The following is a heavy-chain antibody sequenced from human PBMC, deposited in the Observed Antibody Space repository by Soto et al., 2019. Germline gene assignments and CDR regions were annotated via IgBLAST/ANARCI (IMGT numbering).Heavy chain of an antibody. CDR1: GYTFTSYG. D-gene: IGHD2-2*01. CDR2: ISAYNGNT. J-gene: IGHJ5*02. CDR3: ARDRIPGRQLPQVWFDP. V-gene: IGHV1-18*01. Sequence: GASVKVSCKASGYTFTSYGISWVRQAPGQGLEWMGWISAYNGNTNYAQKLQGRVTMTTDTSTSTAYMELRSLRSDDTAVYYCARDRIPGRQLPQVWFDPWGQGTLVTVSS.